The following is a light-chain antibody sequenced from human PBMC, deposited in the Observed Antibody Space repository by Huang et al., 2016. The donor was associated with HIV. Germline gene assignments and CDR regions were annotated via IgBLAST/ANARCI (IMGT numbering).Light chain of an antibody. Sequence: DIRMTQSPSSLSASVGDRVIITCRTSQNMNKYLNWYHQMPGKAPKLLIYGTSTFQTGVSSRFGGSGSGTDFTLTIGSLQPEDTAMYFCQQSYNIPRTFGQGT. V-gene: IGKV1-39*01. CDR1: QNMNKY. CDR2: GTS. CDR3: QQSYNIPRT. J-gene: IGKJ2*01.